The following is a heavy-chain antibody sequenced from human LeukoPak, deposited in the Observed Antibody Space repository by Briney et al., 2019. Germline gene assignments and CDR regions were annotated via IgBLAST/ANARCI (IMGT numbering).Heavy chain of an antibody. J-gene: IGHJ2*01. CDR2: INQSGSI. Sequence: SETLSLICAVYGGSFSGYYWNWIRQPPEKGLEWIGEINQSGSINYNPSLKSRVTMSVDTSKNQFSLKLSSVTAADTAVYYCARGSYGDYGFKHWYFDLWGRGTLVTVSS. D-gene: IGHD4-17*01. CDR1: GGSFSGYY. V-gene: IGHV4-34*01. CDR3: ARGSYGDYGFKHWYFDL.